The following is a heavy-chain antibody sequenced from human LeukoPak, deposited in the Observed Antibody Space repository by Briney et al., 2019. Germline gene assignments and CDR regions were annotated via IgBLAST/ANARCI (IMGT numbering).Heavy chain of an antibody. D-gene: IGHD6-13*01. J-gene: IGHJ4*02. Sequence: GGTLRLSCAVSGFTFSSYGMHWVRQAPGKGLEWVAFIPYDGSNKYYADSVKGRFTISRDNSKNTLYLQMNSLRAEDTAVYYCAKTTYSSSWYTSSWGQGTLVTVSS. CDR3: AKTTYSSSWYTSS. CDR2: IPYDGSNK. V-gene: IGHV3-30*02. CDR1: GFTFSSYG.